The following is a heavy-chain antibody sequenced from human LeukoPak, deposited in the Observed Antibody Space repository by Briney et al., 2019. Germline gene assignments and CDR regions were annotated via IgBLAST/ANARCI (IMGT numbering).Heavy chain of an antibody. CDR3: ARGTGTTSYYYMDV. J-gene: IGHJ6*03. V-gene: IGHV4-4*02. Sequence: SGTLSLTCAVSGGSISSSNWWSWVRQPPGKGLEWIGEIYHSGSTNYNPSLKSRVTISVDKSKNQSSLKLSSVTAADTAVYYCARGTGTTSYYYMDVWGKGTTVTVSS. D-gene: IGHD1-7*01. CDR2: IYHSGST. CDR1: GGSISSSNW.